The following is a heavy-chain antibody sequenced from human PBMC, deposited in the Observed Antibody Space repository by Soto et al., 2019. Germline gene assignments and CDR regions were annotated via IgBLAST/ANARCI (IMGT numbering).Heavy chain of an antibody. CDR3: ARAVAPYLGTWFDP. D-gene: IGHD3-16*01. Sequence: PSETRSLSCSCSGGSIISVNSYSGSWSRQPPGKGLECIGSISHTGSTSYNPSLKGRVTMSFDKSKNQFSLKLSSVTAADMAVYYCARAVAPYLGTWFDPWGQGTLVTVSS. CDR2: ISHTGST. J-gene: IGHJ5*02. V-gene: IGHV4-30-2*01. CDR1: GGSIISVNSYS.